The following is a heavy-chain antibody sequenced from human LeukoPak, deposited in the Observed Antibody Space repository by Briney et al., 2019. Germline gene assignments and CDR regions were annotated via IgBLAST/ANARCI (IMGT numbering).Heavy chain of an antibody. CDR1: GFTFGTYW. CDR3: ARDFGPNSIDY. J-gene: IGHJ4*02. D-gene: IGHD4/OR15-4a*01. CDR2: LNRDGSEA. V-gene: IGHV3-7*01. Sequence: GGSLRLSCTASGFTFGTYWMSWIRQTPEKGLEWVANLNRDGSEAYYLDSVKGRFTISRDNAKNSVYLQMNSLRADDTAVYYYARDFGPNSIDYWGQGTLVTVSS.